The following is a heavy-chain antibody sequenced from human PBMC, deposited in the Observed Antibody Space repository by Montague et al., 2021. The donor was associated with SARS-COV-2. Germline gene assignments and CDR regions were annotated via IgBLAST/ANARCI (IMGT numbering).Heavy chain of an antibody. Sequence: SETLSLTCAVSGVSFTDYYWAWIRQPPGKGLEWIAEIHHSGTANYNPSLKSRVTISIDTPKNQFSLNVVSMTAADTAVYYCVNGGYYNYELGGGWGQGTMVTVSS. V-gene: IGHV4-34*01. J-gene: IGHJ3*01. CDR2: IHHSGTA. CDR3: VNGGYYNYELGGG. CDR1: GVSFTDYY. D-gene: IGHD1-26*01.